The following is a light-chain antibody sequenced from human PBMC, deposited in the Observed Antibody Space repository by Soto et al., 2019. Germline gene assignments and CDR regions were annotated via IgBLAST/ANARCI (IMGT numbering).Light chain of an antibody. J-gene: IGLJ1*01. CDR3: KPSAGSNLGV. CDR1: RNDIGAYEF. CDR2: EVV. V-gene: IGLV2-8*01. Sequence: QSVLTQPPSASGSPGQSFTISCTGTRNDIGAYEFVSWYHHHPGKAPKLIIYEVVQRPSGVPDRFSGSKSGNTASLTVSGLPAADEADYYCKPSAGSNLGVFGTGTKVTVL.